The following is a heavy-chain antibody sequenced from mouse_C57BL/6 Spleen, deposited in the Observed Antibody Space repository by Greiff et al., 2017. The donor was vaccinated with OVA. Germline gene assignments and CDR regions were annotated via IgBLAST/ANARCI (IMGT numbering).Heavy chain of an antibody. V-gene: IGHV1-81*01. CDR3: ALTGRDY. CDR1: GYTFTSYG. CDR2: IYPRSGNT. Sequence: QVQLKQSGAELARPGASVKLSCKASGYTFTSYGISWVKQRTGQSLEWIGEIYPRSGNTYYNEKFKGKATLTADKSSSTAYMELRSLTSEDSAVYFCALTGRDYWGQGTTLTVSS. J-gene: IGHJ2*01. D-gene: IGHD4-1*01.